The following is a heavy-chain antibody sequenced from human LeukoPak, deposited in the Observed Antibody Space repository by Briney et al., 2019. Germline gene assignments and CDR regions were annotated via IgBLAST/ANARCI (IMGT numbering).Heavy chain of an antibody. V-gene: IGHV4-4*07. J-gene: IGHJ5*02. CDR2: IYSSGST. CDR3: ARDSGTTGEVKFDP. CDR1: GGSISRSNW. D-gene: IGHD3-10*01. Sequence: PSETLSLTCAVSGGSISRSNWWSWIRQPAGKGLEWIGRIYSSGSTTYNPSLKSRVTMSVDTSKNQFSLKVTSVTAADTAVYYCARDSGTTGEVKFDPWGQGTLVTVSS.